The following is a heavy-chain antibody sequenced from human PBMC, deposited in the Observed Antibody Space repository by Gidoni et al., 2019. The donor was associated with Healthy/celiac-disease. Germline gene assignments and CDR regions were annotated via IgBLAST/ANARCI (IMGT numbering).Heavy chain of an antibody. Sequence: EVQLVESGGGLVQPGGSLRLSCAASGFTVSSNYMSWVRQAPGKGLEWVSVIYSGGSTYYADSVKGRLTISRDNSKNTLYLQMNSLRAEDTAVYYCARSQTTVTTDYAFDIWGQGTMVTVSS. V-gene: IGHV3-66*01. J-gene: IGHJ3*02. CDR3: ARSQTTVTTDYAFDI. CDR2: IYSGGST. D-gene: IGHD4-17*01. CDR1: GFTVSSNY.